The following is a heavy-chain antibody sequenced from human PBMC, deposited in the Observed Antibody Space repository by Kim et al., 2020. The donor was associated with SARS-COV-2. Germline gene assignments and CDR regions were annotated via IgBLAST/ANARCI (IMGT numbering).Heavy chain of an antibody. J-gene: IGHJ4*02. Sequence: ADSVKGRFTISRNNAKNSLYLQMNSLRAEDTAIYYCARGGYDFWSGHFPLDWGPGTLVTVS. D-gene: IGHD3-3*01. CDR3: ARGGYDFWSGHFPLD. V-gene: IGHV3-11*06.